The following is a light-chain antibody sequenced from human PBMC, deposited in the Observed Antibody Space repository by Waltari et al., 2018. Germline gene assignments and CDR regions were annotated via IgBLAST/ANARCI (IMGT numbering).Light chain of an antibody. CDR3: NSRDSSGNPVV. V-gene: IGLV3-19*01. CDR2: GKN. J-gene: IGLJ2*01. Sequence: SSELTQAPAVSVALGQTVRITCQGESLRSYYASWYQQKPGKAPVLVIYGKNNRPSGIQDGFSGSRSGNTASLTITGAQAEDEADYYCNSRDSSGNPVVFGGGTKLTVL. CDR1: SLRSYY.